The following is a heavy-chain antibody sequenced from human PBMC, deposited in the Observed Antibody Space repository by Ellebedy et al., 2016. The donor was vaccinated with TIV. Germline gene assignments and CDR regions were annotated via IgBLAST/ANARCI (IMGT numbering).Heavy chain of an antibody. D-gene: IGHD3-9*01. CDR2: IYYSGST. V-gene: IGHV4-59*08. J-gene: IGHJ6*02. CDR3: ARLPYYDILTGYSPYYYGMDV. Sequence: MPSETLSLTFTVSGGAISSYIWSWIRQPPGKGLEWIGYIYYSGSTNYNPSLKSRVTISVDTSKNQFSLKLRSVTAADTAVYYCARLPYYDILTGYSPYYYGMDVWGQGTTVTVSS. CDR1: GGAISSYI.